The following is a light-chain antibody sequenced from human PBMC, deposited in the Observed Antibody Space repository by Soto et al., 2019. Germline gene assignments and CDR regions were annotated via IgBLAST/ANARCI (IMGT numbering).Light chain of an antibody. V-gene: IGKV1-27*01. CDR3: QKYNSGQFT. CDR2: AAS. Sequence: DIQMTQSPSSLSASVGDRVTITCRASQRISNYLAWYQQKPGKVPKLLIYAASTLQSGVPSRFSGSGSGTDFTLTISSLQPEDVATYYCQKYNSGQFTFGPGTKVDIK. J-gene: IGKJ3*01. CDR1: QRISNY.